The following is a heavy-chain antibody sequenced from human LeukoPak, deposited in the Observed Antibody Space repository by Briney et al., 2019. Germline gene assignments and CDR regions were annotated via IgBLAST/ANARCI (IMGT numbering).Heavy chain of an antibody. D-gene: IGHD6-13*01. V-gene: IGHV3-21*01. J-gene: IGHJ4*02. Sequence: GGSLRLSCAASGFTFISYTMTWVRQAPGKGLEWVSSISSSSSYIYYADSVRGRFAISRDNAKRSLFLQLNSLRAEDTAVYYCVMLLMGSTNWPDYWGQGTLVTVSS. CDR2: ISSSSSYI. CDR1: GFTFISYT. CDR3: VMLLMGSTNWPDY.